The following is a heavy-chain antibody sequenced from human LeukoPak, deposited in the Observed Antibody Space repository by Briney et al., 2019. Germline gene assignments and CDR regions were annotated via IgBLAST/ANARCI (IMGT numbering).Heavy chain of an antibody. CDR2: IYTSGST. CDR1: GGSISSYY. D-gene: IGHD2-15*01. J-gene: IGHJ6*03. Sequence: SETLSLTCTVSGGSISSYYLSWIRQPAGKGLEWIGRIYTSGSTNYNPSLKSRVTMSVDTSKNQFSLKLSSVTAADTAVYYCARDQCSGGSCYSYYYYMDVWGKGTTVTVSS. CDR3: ARDQCSGGSCYSYYYYMDV. V-gene: IGHV4-4*07.